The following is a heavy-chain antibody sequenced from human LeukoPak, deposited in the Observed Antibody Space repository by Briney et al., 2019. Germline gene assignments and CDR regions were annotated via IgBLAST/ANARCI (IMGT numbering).Heavy chain of an antibody. CDR2: ISWDGGST. D-gene: IGHD3-22*01. Sequence: GGSLRLSCAASGFTFDDYAMHWVRQAPGKGLEWVSLISWDGGSTYYADSVKGRFTISRDNSKNSLYLQMNSLRTEDTALYYCAKGAYYYDSSGYPPDYWGQGTLVTVSS. CDR1: GFTFDDYA. CDR3: AKGAYYYDSSGYPPDY. J-gene: IGHJ4*02. V-gene: IGHV3-43*01.